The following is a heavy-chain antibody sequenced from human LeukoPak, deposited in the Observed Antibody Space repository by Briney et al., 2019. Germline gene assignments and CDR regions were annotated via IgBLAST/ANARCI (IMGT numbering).Heavy chain of an antibody. CDR1: GFTFSSYG. Sequence: GGSLRLSCAASGFTFSSYGMHWVRQAPGKGLEWVAXIRXDGNSKYYADSVKGRFTTSRDNSKNTLYLQMNSLRAEDTAVYYCAKGTPXDXGXXTLDYWGQGTLVTVSS. CDR2: IRXDGNSK. V-gene: IGHV3-30*02. CDR3: AKGTPXDXGXXTLDY. D-gene: IGHD1-14*01. J-gene: IGHJ4*02.